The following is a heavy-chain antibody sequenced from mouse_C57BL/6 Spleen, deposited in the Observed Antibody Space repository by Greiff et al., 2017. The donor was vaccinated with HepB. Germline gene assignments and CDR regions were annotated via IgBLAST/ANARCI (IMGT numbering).Heavy chain of an antibody. Sequence: EVKLEESGGGLVKPGGSLKLSCAASGFTFSDYGMHWVRQAPEKGLEWVAYISSGSSTIYYADTVKGRFTISRDNAKNTLFLQMTSLRSEDTAMYYCARRESNYAFAYWGQGTLVTVSA. CDR2: ISSGSSTI. CDR1: GFTFSDYG. J-gene: IGHJ3*01. D-gene: IGHD2-5*01. V-gene: IGHV5-17*01. CDR3: ARRESNYAFAY.